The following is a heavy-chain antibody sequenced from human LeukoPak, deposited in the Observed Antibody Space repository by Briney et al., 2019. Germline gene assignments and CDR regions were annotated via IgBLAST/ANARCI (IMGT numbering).Heavy chain of an antibody. V-gene: IGHV3-7*05. CDR2: IKEDGSEK. CDR3: AKNWGYFDY. Sequence: GSLRLSCATSGFTFSSYSMTWVRQAPGKGLEWVANIKEDGSEKYYVDSVKGRFTISRDNAENSLYLQMNSLRAEDTAVYYCAKNWGYFDYWGQGILVTVPS. D-gene: IGHD7-27*01. CDR1: GFTFSSYS. J-gene: IGHJ4*02.